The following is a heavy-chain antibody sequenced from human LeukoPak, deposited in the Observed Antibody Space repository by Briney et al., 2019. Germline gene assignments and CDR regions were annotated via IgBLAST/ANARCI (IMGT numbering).Heavy chain of an antibody. CDR1: GGSFSGYY. Sequence: SETPSLTCAVYGGSFSGYYWSWIRQPPGKGLEWIGEINHSGSTNYNPSLKSRVTISVDTSKNQFSLKLSSVTAADTAVYYCASRYYYGSGTTFDYWGQGTLVTVSS. J-gene: IGHJ4*02. CDR3: ASRYYYGSGTTFDY. D-gene: IGHD3-10*01. V-gene: IGHV4-34*01. CDR2: INHSGST.